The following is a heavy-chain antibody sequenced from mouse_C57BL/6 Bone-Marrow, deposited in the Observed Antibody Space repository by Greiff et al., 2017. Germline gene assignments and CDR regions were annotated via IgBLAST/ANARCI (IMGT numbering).Heavy chain of an antibody. D-gene: IGHD1-1*01. CDR3: ASVALDY. J-gene: IGHJ2*01. Sequence: QVQLQQSGAELARPGASVKMSCKASGYTFTSYTMHWVKQRPGQGLEWIGYINPSSGYTTYNQKFKDKATLAADKSSSTAYMQLSSLTSEDSAVYYVASVALDYWGQGTTLTVSS. V-gene: IGHV1-4*01. CDR1: GYTFTSYT. CDR2: INPSSGYT.